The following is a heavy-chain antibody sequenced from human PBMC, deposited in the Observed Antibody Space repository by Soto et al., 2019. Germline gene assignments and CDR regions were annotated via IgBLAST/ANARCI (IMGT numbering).Heavy chain of an antibody. CDR1: GYTFTSYA. CDR3: ARDLEYDYIYSAWGGAFDI. Sequence: ASVKVSCKASGYTFTSYAMHWVRQAPGQRLEWMGWINAGNGNTKYSQKFQGRVTITRDTSASTAYVELSSLRSEDTAVYYCARDLEYDYIYSAWGGAFDIWGQGTMVTVSS. J-gene: IGHJ3*02. CDR2: INAGNGNT. V-gene: IGHV1-3*01. D-gene: IGHD3-16*01.